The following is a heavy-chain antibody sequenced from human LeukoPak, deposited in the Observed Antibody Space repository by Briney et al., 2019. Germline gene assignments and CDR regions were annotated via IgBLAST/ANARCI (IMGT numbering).Heavy chain of an antibody. Sequence: GGSLTLSCAGSGFTFSSYVMHWVRQATGKGLEWVSAIGTAGDTYYPGSVKGRFTIYRDNAKSSLYTQLNSLRAGDTAVYYSAREGSYSAFDIWGQGTMVTVSS. CDR1: GFTFSSYV. D-gene: IGHD1-26*01. CDR3: AREGSYSAFDI. J-gene: IGHJ3*02. V-gene: IGHV3-13*01. CDR2: IGTAGDT.